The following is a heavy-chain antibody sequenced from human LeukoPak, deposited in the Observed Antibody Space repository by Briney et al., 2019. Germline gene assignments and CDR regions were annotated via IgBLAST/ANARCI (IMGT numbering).Heavy chain of an antibody. J-gene: IGHJ5*02. CDR3: ARDLGQYYDTSDNWFDP. V-gene: IGHV3-74*01. CDR1: GFTFSNYW. D-gene: IGHD3-22*01. Sequence: GGSLRLSCAASGFTFSNYWMHWVRQAPGKGLLLVSRINSGGINTSYADSVKGRFTISRDNAKNTLNLQMNSLRAEDTAVYYCARDLGQYYDTSDNWFDPWGQGTLVTVSS. CDR2: INSGGINT.